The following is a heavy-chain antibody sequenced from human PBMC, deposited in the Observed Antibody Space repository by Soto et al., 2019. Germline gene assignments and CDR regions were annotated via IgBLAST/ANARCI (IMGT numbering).Heavy chain of an antibody. D-gene: IGHD3-22*01. CDR2: ITSGGGGA. J-gene: IGHJ4*02. Sequence: GGSLRLSCVASEVTFASYDMDWVRQAPGKGLEWVSLITSGGGGANYADSVKGRFTISRDNSKNTLYLQMNSLRDEDTAVYYCARDLYYDSSFDYWGQGTLVTVSS. V-gene: IGHV3-23*01. CDR1: EVTFASYD. CDR3: ARDLYYDSSFDY.